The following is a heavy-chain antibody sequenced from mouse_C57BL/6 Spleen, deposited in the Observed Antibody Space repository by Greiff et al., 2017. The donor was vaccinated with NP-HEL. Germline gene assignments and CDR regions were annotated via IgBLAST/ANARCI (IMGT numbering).Heavy chain of an antibody. V-gene: IGHV1-64*01. CDR2: IHPNSGST. Sequence: QVQLKQPGAELVKPGASVKLSCKASGYTFTSYWMHWVKQRPGQGLEWIGMIHPNSGSTNYNEKFKSKATLTVDKSSSTAYMQLSSLTSEDSAVYYCARSHFYYAMDYWGQGTSVTVSS. J-gene: IGHJ4*01. CDR1: GYTFTSYW. CDR3: ARSHFYYAMDY.